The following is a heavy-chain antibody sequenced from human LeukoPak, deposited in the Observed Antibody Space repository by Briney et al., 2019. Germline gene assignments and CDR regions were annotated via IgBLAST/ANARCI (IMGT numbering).Heavy chain of an antibody. V-gene: IGHV3-74*01. CDR1: GFSFSNYW. CDR3: ARQIEGGYHAFDI. CDR2: ISRDGSST. D-gene: IGHD3-16*02. J-gene: IGHJ3*02. Sequence: GGSLRLSCAASGFSFSNYWMLWVRLAPGKGPVWVSRISRDGSSTIYADSVKGRFTISRDNARDTLYLQMSSLRAEDTAVYYCARQIEGGYHAFDIWGQGTMVPVSS.